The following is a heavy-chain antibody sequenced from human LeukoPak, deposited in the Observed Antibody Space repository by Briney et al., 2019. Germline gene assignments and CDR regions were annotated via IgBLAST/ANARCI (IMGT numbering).Heavy chain of an antibody. CDR1: GYTFTSYG. CDR3: ARAGSRFLEWLLFSWFDP. CDR2: ISAYNGNT. D-gene: IGHD3-3*01. Sequence: RGASVKVSCKASGYTFTSYGISWVRQAPGQGLEWMGCISAYNGNTNYAQKLQGRVTMTTDTSTSTAYMELRSLRSDDTAVYYCARAGSRFLEWLLFSWFDPWGQGTLVTVSS. J-gene: IGHJ5*02. V-gene: IGHV1-18*01.